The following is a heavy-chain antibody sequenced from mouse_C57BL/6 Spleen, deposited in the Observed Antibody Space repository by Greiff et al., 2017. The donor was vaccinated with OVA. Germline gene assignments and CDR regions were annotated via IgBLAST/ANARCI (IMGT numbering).Heavy chain of an antibody. CDR3: AREGIYYLGSGYFDV. Sequence: VQLQQSGPELVKPGASVKISCKASGYAFSSSWMNWVKQRPGKGLEWIGRIYPGDGDTNYNGKFKGKATLTADKSSSTAYMQLSSLTSEDSAVYFCAREGIYYLGSGYFDVWGTGTTVTVSS. J-gene: IGHJ1*03. CDR2: IYPGDGDT. D-gene: IGHD6-2*01. CDR1: GYAFSSSW. V-gene: IGHV1-82*01.